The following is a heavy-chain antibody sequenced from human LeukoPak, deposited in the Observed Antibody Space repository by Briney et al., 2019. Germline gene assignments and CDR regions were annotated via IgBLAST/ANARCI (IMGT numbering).Heavy chain of an antibody. J-gene: IGHJ4*02. CDR1: GGTFSSYA. V-gene: IGHV1-69*06. CDR2: IIPIFGTA. D-gene: IGHD3-10*01. CDR3: AGGISYYYGSGSGY. Sequence: ASVKVSCKASGGTFSSYAISWVRQAPGQGLEWMGGIIPIFGTANYAQKFQGRVTITADKSTSTAYMELCSLRSEDTAVYYCAGGISYYYGSGSGYWGQGTLVTVSS.